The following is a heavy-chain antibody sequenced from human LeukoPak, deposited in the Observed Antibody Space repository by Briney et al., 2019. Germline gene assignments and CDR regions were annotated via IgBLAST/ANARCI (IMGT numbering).Heavy chain of an antibody. CDR3: ASQTWGIAAAGTADY. J-gene: IGHJ4*02. V-gene: IGHV1-69*05. Sequence: SVKVSCKASGGTFSSYAISWVRQAPGQGLEWMGGIIPIFGTANYAQKSRGRVTITTDESTSTAYMELSSLRSEDTAVYYCASQTWGIAAAGTADYWGQGALVTVSS. CDR1: GGTFSSYA. D-gene: IGHD6-13*01. CDR2: IIPIFGTA.